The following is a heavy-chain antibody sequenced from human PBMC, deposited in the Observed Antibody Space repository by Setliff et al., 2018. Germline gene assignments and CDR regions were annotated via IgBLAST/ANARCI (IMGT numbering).Heavy chain of an antibody. CDR2: ILFSGDT. V-gene: IGHV4-38-2*01. J-gene: IGHJ6*03. CDR1: GYSISSGFS. CDR3: ASDNRARHYMDV. D-gene: IGHD3-10*01. Sequence: SETLSLTCAVSGYSISSGFSWVWIRQSPGKGLEWIGRILFSGDTYYNPSLNSRVTISADTSKNQFSLNLSSVTAADTSVYYCASDNRARHYMDVWGKGTTVTVSS.